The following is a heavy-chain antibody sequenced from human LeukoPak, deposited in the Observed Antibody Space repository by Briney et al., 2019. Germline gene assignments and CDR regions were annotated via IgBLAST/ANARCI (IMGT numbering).Heavy chain of an antibody. CDR1: GYTFPHYG. J-gene: IGHJ4*02. D-gene: IGHD6-13*01. V-gene: IGHV1-18*01. CDR2: ISTYNGDT. CDR3: ASDHLSIASTGTRY. Sequence: GASVKVSCKASGYTFPHYGINWVRQAPEQGLEWMGWISTYNGDTNYAQNLQGRVTMTTDTSTNTAYMELRSLSSDDTAVYYCASDHLSIASTGTRYWGQGTLVTVSS.